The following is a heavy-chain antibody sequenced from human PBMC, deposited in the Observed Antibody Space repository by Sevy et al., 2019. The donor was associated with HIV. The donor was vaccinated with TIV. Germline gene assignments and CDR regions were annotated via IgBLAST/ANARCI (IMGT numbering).Heavy chain of an antibody. V-gene: IGHV3-33*01. D-gene: IGHD1-26*01. J-gene: IGHJ2*01. CDR3: ARESGSNWYFDL. CDR1: GFTFSSYG. Sequence: GGSPRLSCAASGFTFSSYGMHWVRQAPGKGLEWVAVIFYDGTNKYYVDSVKGRFTISRDNSKNTLYLQMNSLRAEDTAAYYCARESGSNWYFDLWGRGTLVTVSS. CDR2: IFYDGTNK.